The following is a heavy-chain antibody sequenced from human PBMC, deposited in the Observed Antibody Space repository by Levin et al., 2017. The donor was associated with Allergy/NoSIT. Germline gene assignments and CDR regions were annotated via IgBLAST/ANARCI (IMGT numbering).Heavy chain of an antibody. CDR1: GYTFTSYY. CDR2: INPSGGST. D-gene: IGHD6-19*01. V-gene: IGHV1-46*01. J-gene: IGHJ4*02. CDR3: ARDLGREWLGRLLDY. Sequence: ASVKVSCKASGYTFTSYYMHWVRQAPGQGLEWMGIINPSGGSTSYAQKFQGRVTMTRDTSTSTVYMELSSLGSEDTAVYYCARDLGREWLGRLLDYCGQGTLVTVSS.